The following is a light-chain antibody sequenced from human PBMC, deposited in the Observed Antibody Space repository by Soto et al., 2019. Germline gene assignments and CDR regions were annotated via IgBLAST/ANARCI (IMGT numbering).Light chain of an antibody. J-gene: IGLJ2*01. CDR3: QSYDSRLSAVV. CDR2: GNN. CDR1: SSNIGAGYD. V-gene: IGLV1-40*01. Sequence: QAVVTQPPSVSGDPGQRVTISCTGSSSNIGAGYDVHWYEQLPGTAPKLLIYGNNNRPSGVPDRFSGSKSGTSASLAITGLQAEDEADYYCQSYDSRLSAVVFGGGTKLTVL.